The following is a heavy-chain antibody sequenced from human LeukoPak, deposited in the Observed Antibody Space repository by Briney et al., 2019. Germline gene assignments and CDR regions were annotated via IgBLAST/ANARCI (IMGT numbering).Heavy chain of an antibody. D-gene: IGHD6-13*01. CDR2: ISRSSGTI. CDR3: AATEDSSSWTRPFDY. Sequence: PGGSQRLSCAASGFTFSSYNLNWVRQAPGEGVEWVSYISRSSGTIYYADSVKGRFTISRDNAKNSLYLQMNSLRAEDTAVYYCAATEDSSSWTRPFDYWGQGTLVTVSS. V-gene: IGHV3-48*04. J-gene: IGHJ4*02. CDR1: GFTFSSYN.